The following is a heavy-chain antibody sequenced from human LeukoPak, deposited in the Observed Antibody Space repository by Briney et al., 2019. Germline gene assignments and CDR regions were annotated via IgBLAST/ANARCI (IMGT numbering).Heavy chain of an antibody. CDR3: ARAEEQRWGYVDY. J-gene: IGHJ4*02. V-gene: IGHV3-7*04. CDR2: IKQDGSDK. Sequence: PGGSLRLSCAVSGVTLTSAWMSRVRQAPGKGLEWVANIKQDGSDKYYVDSVKGRFTISRGNAKSSLYLQMNSLRGEDTAVYYCARAEEQRWGYVDYWGQGTLVTVSS. D-gene: IGHD5-24*01. CDR1: GVTLTSAW.